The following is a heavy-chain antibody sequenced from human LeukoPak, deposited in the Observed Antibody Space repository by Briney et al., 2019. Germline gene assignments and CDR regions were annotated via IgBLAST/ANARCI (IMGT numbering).Heavy chain of an antibody. CDR1: GYSISSGYY. J-gene: IGHJ4*02. D-gene: IGHD4-23*01. Sequence: PSETLSLTCAVSGYSISSGYYWGWIRQPPGKGLEWIGSIYHSGSTYYNPSLKSRVTISVDTSKNQFSLKLGSVTAADTAVYYCARHKGRVYCGTIFDYWGQGTLVTVSS. CDR3: ARHKGRVYCGTIFDY. CDR2: IYHSGST. V-gene: IGHV4-38-2*01.